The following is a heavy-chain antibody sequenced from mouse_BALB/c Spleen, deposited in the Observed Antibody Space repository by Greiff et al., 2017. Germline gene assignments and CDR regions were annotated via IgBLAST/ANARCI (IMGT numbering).Heavy chain of an antibody. CDR1: GFTFSSYT. CDR3: TRVITTATGYAMDY. D-gene: IGHD1-2*01. Sequence: EVNVVESGGGLVKPGGSLKLSCAASGFTFSSYTMSWVRQTPEKRLEWVATISSGGSYTYYPDSVKGRFTISRDNAKNTLYLQMSSLKSEDTAMYYCTRVITTATGYAMDYWGQGTSVTVSS. V-gene: IGHV5-6-4*01. J-gene: IGHJ4*01. CDR2: ISSGGSYT.